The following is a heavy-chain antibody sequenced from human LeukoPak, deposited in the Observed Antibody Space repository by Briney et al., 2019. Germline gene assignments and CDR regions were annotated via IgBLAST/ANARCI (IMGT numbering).Heavy chain of an antibody. CDR2: INPNSGGT. V-gene: IGHV1-2*02. CDR3: ARDRPADGYNYELDY. J-gene: IGHJ4*02. CDR1: GYTFTGYY. D-gene: IGHD5-24*01. Sequence: AAVKVSCKASGYTFTGYYMHWVRQAPGQGLEWMGWINPNSGGTNYAQKFQGRVTMTRDTSISTAYMELSRLRSDDTAVYYCARDRPADGYNYELDYWGQGTLVTVSS.